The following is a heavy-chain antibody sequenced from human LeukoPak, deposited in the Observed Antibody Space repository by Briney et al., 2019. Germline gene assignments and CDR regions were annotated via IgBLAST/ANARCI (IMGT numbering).Heavy chain of an antibody. V-gene: IGHV3-13*01. Sequence: GGSLRLSCAASGFTFSSYDMHWVRQATGKGLEWVSAIGTAGDTYYPGSVKGRFTISRENAKNSLYLQMNSLRAGDTAVYYCARGLRSGSYFTFGDYYYGMDVWGQGTTVTVSS. CDR3: ARGLRSGSYFTFGDYYYGMDV. CDR2: IGTAGDT. D-gene: IGHD3-10*01. J-gene: IGHJ6*02. CDR1: GFTFSSYD.